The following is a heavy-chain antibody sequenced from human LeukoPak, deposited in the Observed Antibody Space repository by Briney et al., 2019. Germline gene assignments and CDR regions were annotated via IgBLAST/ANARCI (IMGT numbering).Heavy chain of an antibody. CDR3: AGGYSYGSTYYYMDV. D-gene: IGHD5-18*01. CDR2: IYYSGST. J-gene: IGHJ6*03. Sequence: KPSETLSLTCTVSGGSISSYYWSWIRQPPGKGLEWIGYIYYSGSTNYNPSLKRRVTISVDTSKNQFSLKLSSVTAADTAVYYCAGGYSYGSTYYYMDVWGKGTTVTISS. CDR1: GGSISSYY. V-gene: IGHV4-59*01.